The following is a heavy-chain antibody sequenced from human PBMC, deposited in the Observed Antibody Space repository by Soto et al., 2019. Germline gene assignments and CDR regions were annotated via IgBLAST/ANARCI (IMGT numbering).Heavy chain of an antibody. V-gene: IGHV3-48*01. Sequence: GGSLRLSCAASGFTFSSYAMSWVRQAPGKGLEWVSYISSSSSTTYYADSVKGRFTISRDNAKNSLYLQMNSLRAEDTAVYYCARGGYCSSTSCYRQLGYWGQGTLVTVSS. CDR2: ISSSSSTT. D-gene: IGHD2-2*02. J-gene: IGHJ4*02. CDR1: GFTFSSYA. CDR3: ARGGYCSSTSCYRQLGY.